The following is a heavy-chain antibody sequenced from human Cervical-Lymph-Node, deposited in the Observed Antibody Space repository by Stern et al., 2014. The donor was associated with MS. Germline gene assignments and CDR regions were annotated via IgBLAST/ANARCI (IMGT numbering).Heavy chain of an antibody. D-gene: IGHD6-19*01. Sequence: QVQLVQSGAEVKKPGSSMKVSCKASTDTFSNIDISWVRQAPGQGLEWLGGIIPFFGTANYARKVQDRLRITADVSTSTVTMELSSLRSEDTAVYYCVRDQAGVAVYWGLGSLVTVSS. CDR3: VRDQAGVAVY. CDR1: TDTFSNID. CDR2: IIPFFGTA. J-gene: IGHJ4*02. V-gene: IGHV1-69*01.